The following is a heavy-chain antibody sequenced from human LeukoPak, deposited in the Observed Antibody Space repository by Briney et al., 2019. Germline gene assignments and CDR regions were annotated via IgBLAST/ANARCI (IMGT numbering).Heavy chain of an antibody. J-gene: IGHJ4*02. V-gene: IGHV3-48*03. CDR1: GSTFSSYE. CDR2: ISSSGRTI. D-gene: IGHD2-15*01. CDR3: ARGEGYCSGGTCYSGDLYYFDY. Sequence: GGSLRVSCAASGSTFSSYEMNWVRQAPGKGLEWVSYISSSGRTIYYADSVKGRFTISRDNAKNSVFLQMNSLRVEDTAVYYCARGEGYCSGGTCYSGDLYYFDYWGEGTRVPLSS.